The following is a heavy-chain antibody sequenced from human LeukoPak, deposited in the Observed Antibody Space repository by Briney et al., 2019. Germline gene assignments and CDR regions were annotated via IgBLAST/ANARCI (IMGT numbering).Heavy chain of an antibody. J-gene: IGHJ4*02. CDR3: ARAESVAGNFDY. CDR1: GGTFSSYA. Sequence: SVKVSCKASGGTFSSYAISWVRQAPGQGLEWMGGIIPIFGTANYAPKFQGRVTITADESTSTAYMELSSLRSEDTAVYYCARAESVAGNFDYWGQGTLVTVSS. D-gene: IGHD6-19*01. CDR2: IIPIFGTA. V-gene: IGHV1-69*01.